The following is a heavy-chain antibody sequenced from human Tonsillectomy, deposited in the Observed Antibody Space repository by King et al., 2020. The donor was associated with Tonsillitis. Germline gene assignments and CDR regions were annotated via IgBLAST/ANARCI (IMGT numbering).Heavy chain of an antibody. D-gene: IGHD3-22*01. J-gene: IGHJ4*02. CDR2: ISGSGGRT. CDR1: GFTFSSAA. V-gene: IGHV3-23*04. CDR3: AKVPTYDSSGYIGDFYFDY. Sequence: VQLVESGGGLVQPGGSLRLSCAASGFTFSSAAMSWVRQAPGKGLEWVSAISGSGGRTYYADSVKGRLTISRDNSKNTLYLQMNSLRAEDTAVYYCAKVPTYDSSGYIGDFYFDYWGQGTLVTVSS.